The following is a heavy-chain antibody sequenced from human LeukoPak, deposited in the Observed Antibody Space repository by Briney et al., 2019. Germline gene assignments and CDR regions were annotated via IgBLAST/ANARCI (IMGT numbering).Heavy chain of an antibody. CDR3: ARDFNILLWFGESTYGMDV. J-gene: IGHJ6*02. Sequence: SGGSLRLSCAASGFTFSSYWMSWVRQAPGKGLEWVANIKQDGSEKYYVDSVEGRFTISRDNAKNSLYLQMNSLRAEDTAVYYCARDFNILLWFGESTYGMDVWGQGTTVTVSS. D-gene: IGHD3-10*01. CDR1: GFTFSSYW. V-gene: IGHV3-7*01. CDR2: IKQDGSEK.